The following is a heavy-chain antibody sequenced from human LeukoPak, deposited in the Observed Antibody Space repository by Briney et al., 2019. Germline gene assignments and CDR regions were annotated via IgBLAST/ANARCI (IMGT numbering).Heavy chain of an antibody. V-gene: IGHV1-18*01. CDR2: ISAYNGNT. D-gene: IGHD2-2*01. Sequence: ASVKVSCKASGYTFTSYGISWVRQAPGQGLEWMGWISAYNGNTNYAQKLQGRVTMTTDTSTSTAYMELRSLRSDDTAVYYCARSSGCSSTSCRRSLDYWGQGTLVTVSS. CDR3: ARSSGCSSTSCRRSLDY. CDR1: GYTFTSYG. J-gene: IGHJ4*02.